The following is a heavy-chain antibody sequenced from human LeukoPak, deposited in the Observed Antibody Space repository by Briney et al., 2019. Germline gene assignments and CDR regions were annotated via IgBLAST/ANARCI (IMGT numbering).Heavy chain of an antibody. CDR1: GFTFSSYA. V-gene: IGHV3-30-3*01. CDR3: ARDLSFDY. J-gene: IGHJ4*02. Sequence: GGSLRLSCAASGFTFSSYAMHWVRQAPGKGLEWVAVISYDGSNKYYADSVKGRFTISRDNSKNTLYLQMNSLRAEDTAVYYCARDLSFDYWGQGPLVTVSS. CDR2: ISYDGSNK.